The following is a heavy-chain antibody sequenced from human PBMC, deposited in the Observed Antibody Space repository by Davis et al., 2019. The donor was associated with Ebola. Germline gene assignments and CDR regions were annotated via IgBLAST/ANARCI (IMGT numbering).Heavy chain of an antibody. CDR1: GYTFTSYA. V-gene: IGHV1-3*01. CDR3: ARGVAAADYYFDY. J-gene: IGHJ4*02. Sequence: AASVKVSCKASGYTFTSYAMHWVRQAPGQRLEWMGWINAGNGNTKYSQKFQGRVTITRDTSASTAYMELSGLRSEDTAVYYCARGVAAADYYFDYWGQGTLVTVSS. D-gene: IGHD6-13*01. CDR2: INAGNGNT.